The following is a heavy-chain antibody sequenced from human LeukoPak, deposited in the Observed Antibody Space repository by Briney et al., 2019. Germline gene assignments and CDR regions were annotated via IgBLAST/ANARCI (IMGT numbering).Heavy chain of an antibody. CDR3: ARASVVSDAFDI. Sequence: GGSLRLSCAASGFTFSSYSMNWVRQAPGKGLEWVSSISSSSSYIYYADSVKGRFTISRDSAQNSLYLQMNSLRAEDTAMYYCARASVVSDAFDIWGQGTMVTVSS. V-gene: IGHV3-21*01. CDR1: GFTFSSYS. D-gene: IGHD2-21*01. J-gene: IGHJ3*02. CDR2: ISSSSSYI.